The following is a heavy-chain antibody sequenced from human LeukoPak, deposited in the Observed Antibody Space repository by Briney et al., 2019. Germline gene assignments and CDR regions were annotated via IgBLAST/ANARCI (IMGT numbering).Heavy chain of an antibody. CDR3: ARDLWFGELTKAY. CDR2: ISSSSSYI. J-gene: IGHJ4*02. CDR1: GFTFSSYS. V-gene: IGHV3-21*01. D-gene: IGHD3-10*01. Sequence: GSLRLSCAASGFTFSSYSMNWVRQAPGKGLEWVSSISSSSSYIYYAESVKGRLTISRDNAKKSLYMQMNSMRAEEKAVYYCARDLWFGELTKAYWGQGSLVTVSS.